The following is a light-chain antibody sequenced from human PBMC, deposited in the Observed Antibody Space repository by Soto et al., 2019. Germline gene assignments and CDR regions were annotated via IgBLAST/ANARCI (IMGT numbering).Light chain of an antibody. CDR3: RQFFSNPIT. Sequence: DIQLTQSPSFLSASVGDRVTITCRASQDIGNSLAWYQQKPGKAPKLLIYAASTLQSGVPSRFSGSGSGTEFTLTISSLLPEDYATFYCRQFFSNPITFGQGTRLDIK. CDR2: AAS. V-gene: IGKV1-9*01. J-gene: IGKJ5*01. CDR1: QDIGNS.